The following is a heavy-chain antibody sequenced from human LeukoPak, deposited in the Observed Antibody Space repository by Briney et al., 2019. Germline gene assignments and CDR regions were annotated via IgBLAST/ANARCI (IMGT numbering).Heavy chain of an antibody. CDR3: ARAWSGGDYFDY. J-gene: IGHJ4*02. CDR1: GGSISSGGYY. CDR2: IYYSGST. Sequence: PSQTLSLTCTVSGGSISSGGYYWSWIRQHPGKGLEWIGYIYYSGSTYYNPSLKSRVTISVDTSKNQFSLKLSSVTAADTAVYYCARAWSGGDYFDYWGQGTLVTVSS. V-gene: IGHV4-31*03. D-gene: IGHD3-10*01.